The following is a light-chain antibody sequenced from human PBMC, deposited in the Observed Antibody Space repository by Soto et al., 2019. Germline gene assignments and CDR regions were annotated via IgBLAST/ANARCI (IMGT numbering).Light chain of an antibody. CDR1: SSDVGGYNY. CDR3: SSYTGSSTLV. Sequence: QSVLTQPASVSGSPGQSITISCTGTSSDVGGYNYVSWYQQHPGKAPKLMIYEVSNRPSGVSNRFSGSKSGNTASLTISGLQADDDADYYCSSYTGSSTLVFGGGTKVTVL. CDR2: EVS. V-gene: IGLV2-14*01. J-gene: IGLJ3*02.